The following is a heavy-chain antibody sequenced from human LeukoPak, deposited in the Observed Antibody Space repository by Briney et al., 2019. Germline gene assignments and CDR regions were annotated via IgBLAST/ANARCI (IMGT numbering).Heavy chain of an antibody. CDR3: AKDRRYSSSWYAPLFDY. V-gene: IGHV3-30*02. CDR2: IRYDGSNK. D-gene: IGHD6-13*01. J-gene: IGHJ4*02. Sequence: PGGSLRLSCAASGFTFSSYGMHWVRQAPGKGLEWVAFIRYDGSNKYYADSVKGRFTISRDNSKNTLYLQMNSLRAEDTAVYYCAKDRRYSSSWYAPLFDYWGQGTLVTVSS. CDR1: GFTFSSYG.